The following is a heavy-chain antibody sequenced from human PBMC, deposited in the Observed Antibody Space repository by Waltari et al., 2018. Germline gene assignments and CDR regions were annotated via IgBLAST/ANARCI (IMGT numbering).Heavy chain of an antibody. CDR2: INSGSSQM. D-gene: IGHD6-19*01. J-gene: IGHJ4*02. CDR1: GFIFSSYS. Sequence: EVQLVESGGGLVKPGGSLRLSCAASGFIFSSYSMNWVRQAPGKGLEWVSFINSGSSQMYYADSVKGRFTISRDNAEKSPFLQMDSLTDEDTAMYYCAREDPRGWFFVDYWGQGVLVTVSS. CDR3: AREDPRGWFFVDY. V-gene: IGHV3-21*02.